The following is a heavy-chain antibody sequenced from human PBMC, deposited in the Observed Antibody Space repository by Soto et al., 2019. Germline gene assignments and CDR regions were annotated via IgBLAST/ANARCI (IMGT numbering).Heavy chain of an antibody. D-gene: IGHD3-10*01. Sequence: GGSLRLSCAASGFTFSSYGMHWVRQAPGKGLEWVAVISYDGSNKYYADSVKGRFTISRDNSKNTLYLQMNSLRAEDTAVYYCAKEMVRGDLYYYYGMDVWGQGTTVTVSS. J-gene: IGHJ6*02. CDR3: AKEMVRGDLYYYYGMDV. V-gene: IGHV3-30*18. CDR1: GFTFSSYG. CDR2: ISYDGSNK.